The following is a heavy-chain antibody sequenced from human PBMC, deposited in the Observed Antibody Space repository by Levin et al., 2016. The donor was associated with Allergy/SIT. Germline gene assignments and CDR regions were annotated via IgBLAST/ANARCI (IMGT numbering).Heavy chain of an antibody. Sequence: WIRQPPGKGLEWVGFIRSKAYGGTTEYAASVKGRFTISRDDSKSIAYLQMNSLKTEDTAVYYCTKDQGKSRTVDYWGQGTLVTVSS. CDR2: IRSKAYGGTT. D-gene: IGHD3-10*01. V-gene: IGHV3-49*02. J-gene: IGHJ4*02. CDR3: TKDQGKSRTVDY.